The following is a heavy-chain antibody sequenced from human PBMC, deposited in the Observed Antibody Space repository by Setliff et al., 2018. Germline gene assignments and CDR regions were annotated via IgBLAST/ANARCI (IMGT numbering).Heavy chain of an antibody. D-gene: IGHD3-3*01. V-gene: IGHV4-38-2*01. CDR1: GSAISSGHY. CDR2: FRPSGRT. Sequence: TLSLTCAVSGSAISSGHYWGWIRQPPGKGGLEWIGSFRPSGRTYYNPSLKSRVTISLDTSRKQFSLKLTSVTAADTAVYFCARMTGFSYMDVWGNGTPVTVSS. J-gene: IGHJ6*03. CDR3: ARMTGFSYMDV.